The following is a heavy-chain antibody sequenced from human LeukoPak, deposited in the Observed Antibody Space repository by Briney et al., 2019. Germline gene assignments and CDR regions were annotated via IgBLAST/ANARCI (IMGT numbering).Heavy chain of an antibody. J-gene: IGHJ6*02. V-gene: IGHV3-9*01. Sequence: PGRSLRLSRAASGFSFEDHAMHWVRQAPGKGLEWVSGIIWNTGMIGYADSVKGRFTISSDNAKNSLHLQMNSLRPEDTALYYCGKDLTAGGLDVWGQGTTVTVSS. CDR3: GKDLTAGGLDV. D-gene: IGHD2-21*02. CDR2: IIWNTGMI. CDR1: GFSFEDHA.